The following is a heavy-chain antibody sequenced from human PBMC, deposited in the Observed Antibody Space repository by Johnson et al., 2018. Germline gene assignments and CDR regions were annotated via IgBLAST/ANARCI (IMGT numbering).Heavy chain of an antibody. V-gene: IGHV3-74*02. Sequence: QLVESGGGLVQPGRSLRLSCAASGFTFGSFWMHWVRQPPGKGLVWVSRINSDGSSTFYADFVKGRFTISRDNARNRLYLQMNSLRAEDTAVYYCARAGSGFDPWGQGTLVTVSS. CDR1: GFTFGSFW. D-gene: IGHD2-15*01. CDR3: ARAGSGFDP. CDR2: INSDGSST. J-gene: IGHJ5*02.